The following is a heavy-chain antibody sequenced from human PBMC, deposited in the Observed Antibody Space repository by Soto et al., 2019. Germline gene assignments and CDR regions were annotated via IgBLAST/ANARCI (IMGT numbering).Heavy chain of an antibody. CDR1: GGSISSSSYY. D-gene: IGHD2-2*01. Sequence: PSETLSLTCTVSGGSISSSSYYWGWIRQPPGKGLEWIGSIYYSGSTYYNPSLKSRVTISVDRSKNQFSLKLSSVTAADTAVYYCARGAVVPAAIDYYGMDVWGQGTTVTVSS. CDR3: ARGAVVPAAIDYYGMDV. CDR2: IYYSGST. J-gene: IGHJ6*02. V-gene: IGHV4-39*07.